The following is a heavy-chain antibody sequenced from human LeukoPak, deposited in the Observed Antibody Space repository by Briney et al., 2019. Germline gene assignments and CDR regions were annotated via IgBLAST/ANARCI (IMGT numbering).Heavy chain of an antibody. Sequence: GESLKISCKGSGYSFTSYWIGWVRQMPGKGLEWMGIIYPGDSDTRYSPSFQGQVPISADKSIRTAYLQWSSLKASDTAMYYCARAGFYYDSSGPKVFDYWGQGTLVTVSS. J-gene: IGHJ4*02. CDR1: GYSFTSYW. V-gene: IGHV5-51*01. CDR3: ARAGFYYDSSGPKVFDY. CDR2: IYPGDSDT. D-gene: IGHD3-22*01.